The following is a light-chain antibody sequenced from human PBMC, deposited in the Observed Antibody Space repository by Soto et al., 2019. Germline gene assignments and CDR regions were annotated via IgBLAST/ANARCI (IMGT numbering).Light chain of an antibody. Sequence: QSVLTQPPSVSAAPGQKVTISCSGSSSNIGNSYVSWYQQLPGTAPKLLIYDSNKRPSGIPDRFSGSKSGTSATLGITGLQTGAEADYYCGTWDSSLSVYVFGTGTKVTVL. J-gene: IGLJ1*01. CDR3: GTWDSSLSVYV. CDR2: DSN. CDR1: SSNIGNSY. V-gene: IGLV1-51*01.